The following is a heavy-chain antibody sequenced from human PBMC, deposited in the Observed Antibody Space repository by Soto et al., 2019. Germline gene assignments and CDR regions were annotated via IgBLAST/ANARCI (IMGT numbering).Heavy chain of an antibody. V-gene: IGHV4-38-2*01. J-gene: IGHJ5*02. CDR2: IYHSGST. CDR1: GYSISSGYY. D-gene: IGHD5-12*01. Sequence: SETLSLTCAVSGYSISSGYYWGWIRQPPGKGLEWIGSIYHSGSTYYNPSLKSRVTISVDTSKNQFSLKLSSVTAADTAVYYCARAKEMATIISWFDPWGQGTLVTVSS. CDR3: ARAKEMATIISWFDP.